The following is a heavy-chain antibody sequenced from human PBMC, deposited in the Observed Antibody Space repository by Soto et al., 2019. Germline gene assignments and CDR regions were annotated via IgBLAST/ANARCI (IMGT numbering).Heavy chain of an antibody. CDR1: GFTFSSYW. Sequence: PGGSLRLSCAASGFTFSSYWMHWVRQAPGKRQVWVSRINSDGSSTSYADSVKGRFTISRDNAKNTLYLQMNSLRAEDTSVYHCAREDLLYAGYFPFDYWGQGTLVTVSS. CDR2: INSDGSST. CDR3: AREDLLYAGYFPFDY. V-gene: IGHV3-74*01. D-gene: IGHD3-9*01. J-gene: IGHJ4*02.